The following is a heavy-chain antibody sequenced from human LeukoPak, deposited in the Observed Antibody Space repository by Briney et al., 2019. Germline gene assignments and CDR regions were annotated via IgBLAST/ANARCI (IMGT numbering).Heavy chain of an antibody. D-gene: IGHD3-22*01. J-gene: IGHJ4*02. CDR1: GGTFSSYA. Sequence: KVSCKASGGTFSSYAISWVRQAPGQGLEWMGRIIPILGIANYAQKFQGRVTITADKSTSTAYMELSSLRSEDTAVYYCARTASSLDSSGYYYPGDYWGQGTLVTVSS. CDR2: IIPILGIA. CDR3: ARTASSLDSSGYYYPGDY. V-gene: IGHV1-69*04.